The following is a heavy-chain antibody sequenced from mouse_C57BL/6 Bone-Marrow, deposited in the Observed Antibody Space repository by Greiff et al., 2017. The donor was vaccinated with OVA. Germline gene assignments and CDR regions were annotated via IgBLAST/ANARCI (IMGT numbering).Heavy chain of an antibody. V-gene: IGHV5-17*01. D-gene: IGHD1-1*01. CDR1: GFTFSDYG. J-gene: IGHJ3*01. CDR2: ISSGSSTI. Sequence: EVHLVESGGGLVKPGGSLKLSCAASGFTFSDYGMHWVRQAPEKGLEWVAYISSGSSTIYYADTVKGRFTISRDNAKNTLFLQMTSLRSEDTAMYYGARRGNYGSSYYAWFAYWGQGTLVTVSA. CDR3: ARRGNYGSSYYAWFAY.